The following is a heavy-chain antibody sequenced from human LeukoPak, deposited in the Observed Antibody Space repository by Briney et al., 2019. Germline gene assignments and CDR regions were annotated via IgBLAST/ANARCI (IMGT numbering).Heavy chain of an antibody. D-gene: IGHD6-13*01. J-gene: IGHJ4*02. Sequence: GRSLRLSWAASGFTFSSDGMHWVRQAPGKGLEWLTFISYDANTKYYSDSVRGRFTVSRDNSKNTMYLKMNSLRPEDTAMYYCAKDRASSWSLDYWGQGNLVTVSS. CDR3: AKDRASSWSLDY. CDR1: GFTFSSDG. V-gene: IGHV3-30*18. CDR2: ISYDANTK.